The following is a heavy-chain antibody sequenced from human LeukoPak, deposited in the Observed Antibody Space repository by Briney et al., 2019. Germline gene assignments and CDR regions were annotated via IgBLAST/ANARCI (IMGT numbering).Heavy chain of an antibody. J-gene: IGHJ3*01. CDR3: ARRGSGDAFDF. CDR2: IYPGKSDT. Sequence: GESLKISCEGSGFSFTTSWIGWVRQMPGKGLEWMGLIYPGKSDTKYSPSFQGQVTISADRSISIAYLQWSSLKASDSAMFYCARRGSGDAFDFWGQGTMVTVSS. V-gene: IGHV5-51*01. CDR1: GFSFTTSW. D-gene: IGHD1-26*01.